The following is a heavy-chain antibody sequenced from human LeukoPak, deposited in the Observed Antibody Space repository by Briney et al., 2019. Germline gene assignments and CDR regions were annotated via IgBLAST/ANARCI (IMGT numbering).Heavy chain of an antibody. D-gene: IGHD6-19*01. CDR2: ISYDGSNK. J-gene: IGHJ4*02. CDR1: GFTFSSYA. Sequence: GGSLRLSCAASGFTFSSYAMHWVRQAPGKGLEWVAVISYDGSNKYYADSVKGRFTISRDNSKNTLYPQMNSLRAEDTAVYYCARDGYSSGPFDYWGQGTLVTVSS. CDR3: ARDGYSSGPFDY. V-gene: IGHV3-30-3*01.